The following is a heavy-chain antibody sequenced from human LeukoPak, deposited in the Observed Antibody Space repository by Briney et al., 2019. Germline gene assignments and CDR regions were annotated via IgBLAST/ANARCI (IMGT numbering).Heavy chain of an antibody. CDR3: ARGNFVNSGSYIVAFDI. D-gene: IGHD3-10*01. V-gene: IGHV4-59*01. CDR1: GGSISSYY. Sequence: SETLSLTCTVSGGSISSYYWSWIRQPPGKGLEWIGYIYYSGSTNYNPSLKSRVTISVDTSKNQFSLKLSSVTAADTAVYYCARGNFVNSGSYIVAFDIWGQGTMVTVSS. J-gene: IGHJ3*02. CDR2: IYYSGST.